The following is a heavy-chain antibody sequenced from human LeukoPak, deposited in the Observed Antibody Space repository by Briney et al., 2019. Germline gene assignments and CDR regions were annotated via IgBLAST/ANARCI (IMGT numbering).Heavy chain of an antibody. CDR2: MNPNSGNT. J-gene: IGHJ6*02. V-gene: IGHV1-8*01. CDR3: ARGLYYGSGSYYHYYYYGMDV. D-gene: IGHD3-10*01. CDR1: GYTFTSYD. Sequence: VSVKVSCKASGYTFTSYDINWVRQATGQGLEWMGWMNPNSGNTGYAQKFQGRVTMTRNTSISTAYMELSSLRSEDTAVYYCARGLYYGSGSYYHYYYYGMDVWGQGTTVTVSS.